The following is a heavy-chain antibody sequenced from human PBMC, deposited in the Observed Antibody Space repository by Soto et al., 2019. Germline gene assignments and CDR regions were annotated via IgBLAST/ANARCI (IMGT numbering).Heavy chain of an antibody. CDR2: ISGSGGST. CDR1: GFTFSSYA. CDR3: AKDGYWEDYSNSRRFDP. Sequence: PGGSLRLSCAASGFTFSSYAMSWVRQAPGKGLEWVSAISGSGGSTYYADSVKGRFTISRDNSKNTLYLQMNSLRAEDTAVYYCAKDGYWEDYSNSRRFDPWGQGTLVTVSS. V-gene: IGHV3-23*01. J-gene: IGHJ5*02. D-gene: IGHD4-4*01.